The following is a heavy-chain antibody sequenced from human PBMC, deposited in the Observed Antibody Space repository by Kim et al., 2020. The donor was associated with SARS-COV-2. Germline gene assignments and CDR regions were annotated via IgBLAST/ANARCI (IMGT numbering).Heavy chain of an antibody. V-gene: IGHV3-66*01. J-gene: IGHJ4*02. Sequence: GGSAYYADSVKGRFTISRDNSKNTLYLQMNNLRAEDTAVYYCGRDQAPLYWGQGTLVTVSS. CDR3: GRDQAPLY. CDR2: GGSA.